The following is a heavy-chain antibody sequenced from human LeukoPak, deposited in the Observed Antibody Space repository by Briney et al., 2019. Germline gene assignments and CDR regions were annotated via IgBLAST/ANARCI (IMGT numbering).Heavy chain of an antibody. D-gene: IGHD2-2*01. J-gene: IGHJ6*04. CDR2: ISNSGGST. Sequence: HPGGSLRLSCAASGFTFSTYAMTWVRQAPGKGLEWVSAISNSGGSTYYADSVRGRFTISRDNSKNTLYLQMNSLRAEDMAVYYCARGQDIVVVPARSPMDVWGKGTTVTVSS. V-gene: IGHV3-23*01. CDR1: GFTFSTYA. CDR3: ARGQDIVVVPARSPMDV.